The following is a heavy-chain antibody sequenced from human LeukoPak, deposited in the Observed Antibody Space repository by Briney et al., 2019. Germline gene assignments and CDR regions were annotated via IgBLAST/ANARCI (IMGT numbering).Heavy chain of an antibody. J-gene: IGHJ4*02. CDR1: GYTLTSYG. V-gene: IGHV1-18*01. Sequence: ASVKVSCKASGYTLTSYGISWVRQAPGQGLEWMGWISAYNGNTNYAQKLQGRVTMTTDTSTSTAYMELRSLRSDDTAVYYCARERRGVAPSLFDYWGQGTLVTVSS. D-gene: IGHD3-10*01. CDR3: ARERRGVAPSLFDY. CDR2: ISAYNGNT.